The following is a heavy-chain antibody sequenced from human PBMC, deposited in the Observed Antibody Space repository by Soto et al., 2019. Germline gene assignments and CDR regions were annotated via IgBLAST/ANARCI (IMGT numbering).Heavy chain of an antibody. CDR3: ARDKITGLFDY. V-gene: IGHV4-59*12. CDR1: GGSISSYY. D-gene: IGHD2-8*02. Sequence: SETLSLTCTVSGGSISSYYRSWIRQPPGKGLEWIGYIYYSGSTNYNPSLKSRVTISVDTSKNQFSLKLSSVTAADTAVYYCARDKITGLFDYWGQGTLVTVSS. J-gene: IGHJ4*02. CDR2: IYYSGST.